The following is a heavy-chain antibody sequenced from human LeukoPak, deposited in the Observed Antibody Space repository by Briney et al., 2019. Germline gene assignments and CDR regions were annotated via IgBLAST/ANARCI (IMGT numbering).Heavy chain of an antibody. CDR1: GGSISKYY. V-gene: IGHV4-59*01. CDR3: VRESYSSGWYGIIDY. Sequence: SETLSLTCTVSGGSISKYYWSWIRQPPGKGLEWIGYIYYSGNTNYNPSLKSRVTISVDTSKNQFSLKLSSVTAADTAVYYCVRESYSSGWYGIIDYWGQGTLVTVSS. J-gene: IGHJ4*02. D-gene: IGHD6-19*01. CDR2: IYYSGNT.